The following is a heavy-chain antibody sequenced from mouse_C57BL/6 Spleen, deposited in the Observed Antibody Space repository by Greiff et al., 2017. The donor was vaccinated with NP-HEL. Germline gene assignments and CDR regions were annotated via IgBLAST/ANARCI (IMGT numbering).Heavy chain of an antibody. CDR3: ARSYYDCDDAMDY. J-gene: IGHJ4*01. CDR2: IDPANGNT. Sequence: EVKLQQSVAELVRPGASVKLSCTASGFNIKNTYMHWVKQRPEQGLEWIGRIDPANGNTKYAPKFQGKATITAAASSNTAYLQLSSLTSEDTAIYYCARSYYDCDDAMDYWGQGTSVTVSS. CDR1: GFNIKNTY. V-gene: IGHV14-3*01. D-gene: IGHD2-4*01.